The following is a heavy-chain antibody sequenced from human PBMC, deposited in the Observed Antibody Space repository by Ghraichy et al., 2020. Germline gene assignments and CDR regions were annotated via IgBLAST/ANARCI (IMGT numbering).Heavy chain of an antibody. D-gene: IGHD3-3*01. Sequence: SETLSLTCTVSGGSISSGSYYWSWIRQPAGKGLEWIGRIYTSGSTNYNPSLKSRVTISVDTSKNQFSLKLSSVTAADTAVYYCARDQNTIFGVFDYWDQGTLVTVSS. V-gene: IGHV4-61*02. J-gene: IGHJ4*02. CDR2: IYTSGST. CDR1: GGSISSGSYY. CDR3: ARDQNTIFGVFDY.